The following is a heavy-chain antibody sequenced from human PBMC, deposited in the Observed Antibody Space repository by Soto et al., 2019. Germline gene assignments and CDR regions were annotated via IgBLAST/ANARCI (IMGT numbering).Heavy chain of an antibody. V-gene: IGHV1-2*04. CDR2: INTNSGGT. CDR3: ARDMYYDSSPLDY. Sequence: ASVKVSCKASGYTFTGYYMHWVRQAPGQGLEWMGRINTNSGGTNYAQKFQGWVTMTSDTFISTAYMELSRLRSDDTAVYYCARDMYYDSSPLDYWGQGTLVTVSS. CDR1: GYTFTGYY. D-gene: IGHD3-22*01. J-gene: IGHJ4*02.